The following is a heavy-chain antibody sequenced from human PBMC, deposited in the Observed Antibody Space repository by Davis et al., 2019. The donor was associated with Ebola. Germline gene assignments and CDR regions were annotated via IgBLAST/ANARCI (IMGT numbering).Heavy chain of an antibody. CDR2: IRSNANSYAT. CDR1: GFTFSGSA. CDR3: TSGYSSSHQGFNDY. V-gene: IGHV3-73*01. J-gene: IGHJ4*02. D-gene: IGHD6-13*01. Sequence: GGSLRLSCAASGFTFSGSAMHWVRQASGKGLEWVGRIRSNANSYATAYAASVKGRFTISRDDSKNTAYLQMNSLKTEDTAVYYCTSGYSSSHQGFNDYWGQGTLVTVSS.